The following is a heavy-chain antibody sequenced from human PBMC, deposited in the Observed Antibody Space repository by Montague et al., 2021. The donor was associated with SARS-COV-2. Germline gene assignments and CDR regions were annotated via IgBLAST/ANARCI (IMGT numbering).Heavy chain of an antibody. CDR1: GFTFSSYA. Sequence: SLRLSCAASGFTFSSYAMSWVRQAPGKGLEWVSGIRGNGGSTYYADSVKGRFTISRDNPKDTLYLQTNSLRAEDTAVYYCARLDIMTAYPYEYWGQGTLVTVSS. V-gene: IGHV3-23*01. J-gene: IGHJ4*02. CDR2: IRGNGGST. D-gene: IGHD3-9*01. CDR3: ARLDIMTAYPYEY.